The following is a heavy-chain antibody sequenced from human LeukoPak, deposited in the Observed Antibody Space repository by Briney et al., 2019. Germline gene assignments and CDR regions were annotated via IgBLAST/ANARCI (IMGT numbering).Heavy chain of an antibody. Sequence: GGSLRLSCAASGFTFSSYWMSWVRQAPGKGLEWVANIKQDGSEKYYVDSVKGRFTISRDNAKNSLYLQMNSLRAEDTAVYYCALLDSSGWDALDYWGQGTLVTVSS. J-gene: IGHJ4*02. CDR3: ALLDSSGWDALDY. D-gene: IGHD6-19*01. CDR2: IKQDGSEK. CDR1: GFTFSSYW. V-gene: IGHV3-7*01.